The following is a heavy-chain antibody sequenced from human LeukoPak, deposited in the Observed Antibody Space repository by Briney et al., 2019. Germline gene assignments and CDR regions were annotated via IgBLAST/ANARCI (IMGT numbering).Heavy chain of an antibody. Sequence: ASVKVSCKASGYTFTDCGISWVRQAPGQGLEWMGWITSYNDNTIYAQNFQGRVTMTTDTWTTTAYMELRSLRSDDTAVYYCAKDGGPDMLTNWDYYGMDVWGTGTTVIVSS. V-gene: IGHV1-18*04. CDR3: AKDGGPDMLTNWDYYGMDV. CDR2: ITSYNDNT. CDR1: GYTFTDCG. J-gene: IGHJ6*04. D-gene: IGHD7-27*01.